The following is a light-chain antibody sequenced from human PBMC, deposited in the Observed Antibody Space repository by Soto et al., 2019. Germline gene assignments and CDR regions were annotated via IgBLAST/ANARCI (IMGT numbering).Light chain of an antibody. CDR2: WAS. V-gene: IGKV4-1*01. Sequence: DIVMTQSPDSLAVSLGERATINCKSSQSFLYSSNNKNYLAWYQQKQGQPPKLLMYWASTRESGVPDRFSGSGSGTDFTLTISSLQAEDVAFYYCQQYYSTPRTFGQGTKLEIK. CDR3: QQYYSTPRT. CDR1: QSFLYSSNNKNY. J-gene: IGKJ2*01.